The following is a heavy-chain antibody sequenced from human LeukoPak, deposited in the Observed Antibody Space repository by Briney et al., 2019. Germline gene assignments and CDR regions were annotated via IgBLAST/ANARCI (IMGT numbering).Heavy chain of an antibody. CDR3: ARGGEYYDSSGYGDY. Sequence: GGSLRLSCAASGFTFSSYAMSWVRQAPGKGLEWVSAISGSGGSTYYADSVKGRFTISRDNSKNTLYLQMNSLRAEDTAVYYCARGGEYYDSSGYGDYWGQGTLVTVSS. D-gene: IGHD3-22*01. CDR2: ISGSGGST. CDR1: GFTFSSYA. J-gene: IGHJ4*02. V-gene: IGHV3-23*01.